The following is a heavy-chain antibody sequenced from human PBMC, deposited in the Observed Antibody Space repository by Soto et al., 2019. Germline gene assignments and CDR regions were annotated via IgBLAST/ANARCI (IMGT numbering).Heavy chain of an antibody. J-gene: IGHJ4*02. CDR3: ARTKYSSGPGYYFDY. CDR1: GYTFTSYG. Sequence: GASVKVSCKASGYTFTSYGISWVRQAPGQGLEWMGWISAYNGNTKYAQKLQGRVTMTTDTSTSTAYMELMSLRSDDTAVYYCARTKYSSGPGYYFDYWGQGTLVTVSS. CDR2: ISAYNGNT. D-gene: IGHD6-19*01. V-gene: IGHV1-18*01.